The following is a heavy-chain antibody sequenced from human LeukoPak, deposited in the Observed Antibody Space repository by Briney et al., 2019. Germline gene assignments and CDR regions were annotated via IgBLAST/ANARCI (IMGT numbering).Heavy chain of an antibody. CDR2: ISSSSSYI. CDR3: ARLLGYCSSTSCYAHAFDI. Sequence: PGGSLRLSCAASGFTFSSYSMNWVRQAPGKGLEWASSISSSSSYIYYADSVKGRFTISRDNSKNTLYLQMNSLRAEDTAVYYCARLLGYCSSTSCYAHAFDIWGQGTMVTVSS. D-gene: IGHD2-2*01. V-gene: IGHV3-21*04. J-gene: IGHJ3*02. CDR1: GFTFSSYS.